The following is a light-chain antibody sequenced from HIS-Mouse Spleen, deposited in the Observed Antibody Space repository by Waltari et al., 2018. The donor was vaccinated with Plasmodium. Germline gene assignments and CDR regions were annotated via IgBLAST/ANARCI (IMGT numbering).Light chain of an antibody. CDR3: QQYYSYPLT. J-gene: IGKJ4*01. CDR1: QGISSY. Sequence: AIRMTQSPSSFSASPGDRVTITCRASQGISSYLAWYQQKPGKAPKLLIYAASTLQSGVPSRLSGSGSGTDFTLTISCLQSEDFATYYCQQYYSYPLTFGGGTKVEIK. V-gene: IGKV1-8*01. CDR2: AAS.